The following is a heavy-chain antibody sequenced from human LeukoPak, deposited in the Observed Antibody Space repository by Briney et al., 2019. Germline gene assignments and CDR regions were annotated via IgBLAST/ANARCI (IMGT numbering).Heavy chain of an antibody. D-gene: IGHD4-17*01. J-gene: IGHJ4*02. V-gene: IGHV5-51*01. CDR1: GYSFTGYW. Sequence: GESLKISCKGSGYSFTGYWIAWVRQMPGKGLEGMGIIYPGDSDTRYSPSFQGQVTISADRSISTAYLQWSSLKASDTAMYYCARMTTVTPVYFDYWGQGTLVTVSS. CDR2: IYPGDSDT. CDR3: ARMTTVTPVYFDY.